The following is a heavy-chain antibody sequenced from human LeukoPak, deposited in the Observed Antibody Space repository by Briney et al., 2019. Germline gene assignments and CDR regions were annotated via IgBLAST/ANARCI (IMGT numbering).Heavy chain of an antibody. Sequence: ASVKVSCKASGYTFTSYYMHWVRQAPGQGLEWMGIINPSGGSTSYAQKFQGRVTMTRDTSTSTVYMELSSLRSEDTAVYYCAREGSEDSSGYFFDYWGQGTLVTVSS. CDR1: GYTFTSYY. J-gene: IGHJ4*02. V-gene: IGHV1-46*01. CDR2: INPSGGST. D-gene: IGHD3-22*01. CDR3: AREGSEDSSGYFFDY.